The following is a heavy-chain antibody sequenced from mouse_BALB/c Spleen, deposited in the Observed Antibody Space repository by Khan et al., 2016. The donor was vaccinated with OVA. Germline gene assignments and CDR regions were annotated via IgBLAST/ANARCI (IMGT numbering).Heavy chain of an antibody. V-gene: IGHV2-9*02. J-gene: IGHJ2*01. CDR1: GFSLTSYG. CDR2: IWAGGST. CDR3: ARLEDI. D-gene: IGHD1-3*01. Sequence: VKLMESGPGLVAPSQSLSITCTVSGFSLTSYGVHWVRQPPGKGLEWMGVIWAGGSTNYNSALMYRLSISKDNSKSQVFLKKNSLQTEDTALYYCARLEDIWGQGTTLTVSS.